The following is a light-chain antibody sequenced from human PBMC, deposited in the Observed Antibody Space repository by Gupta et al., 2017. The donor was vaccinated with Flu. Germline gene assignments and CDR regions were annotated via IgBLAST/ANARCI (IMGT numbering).Light chain of an antibody. J-gene: IGLJ2*01. V-gene: IGLV2-14*03. Sequence: QSALTQPASVSGSPGQSIIISCTATSSDVGDYDYVSWYQQHPGKAPKLMIYDVTNRPSGVSDRFSGSKSDNTASLTISGLQPEDEADYFCSSYTGSTTIFGGGTKLTVL. CDR3: SSYTGSTTI. CDR1: SSDVGDYDY. CDR2: DVT.